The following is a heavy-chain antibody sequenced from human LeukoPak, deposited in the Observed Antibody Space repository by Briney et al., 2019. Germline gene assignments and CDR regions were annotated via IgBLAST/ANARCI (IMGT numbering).Heavy chain of an antibody. J-gene: IGHJ4*02. V-gene: IGHV3-30*02. CDR2: IRYDGSNK. CDR1: GFTFSSYA. Sequence: PGGSLRLSCAASGFTFSSYAMHWVRQAPGKGLEWVAFIRYDGSNKYYADSVKGRFTISRDNSKNTLYLQMNSLRAEDTAVYYCAKGKIAAAVFDYWGQGTLVTVSS. CDR3: AKGKIAAAVFDY. D-gene: IGHD6-13*01.